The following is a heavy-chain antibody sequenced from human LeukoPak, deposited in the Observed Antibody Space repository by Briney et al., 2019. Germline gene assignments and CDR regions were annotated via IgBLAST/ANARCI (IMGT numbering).Heavy chain of an antibody. CDR3: ARETGDGYNYFWN. CDR1: GFTFSSYW. CDR2: IKQDGSEK. J-gene: IGHJ4*02. V-gene: IGHV3-7*01. Sequence: GGSLRLSCAASGFTFSSYWMSWVRQAPGKGLERVANIKQDGSEKYYVDSVKGRFTISRDNAKNSLYLQMNSLRAEDTAVYYCARETGDGYNYFWNWGQGTLVTVSS. D-gene: IGHD5-24*01.